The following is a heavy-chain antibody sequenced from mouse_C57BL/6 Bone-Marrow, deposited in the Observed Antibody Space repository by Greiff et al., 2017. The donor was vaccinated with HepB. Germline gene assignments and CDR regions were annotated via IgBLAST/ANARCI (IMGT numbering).Heavy chain of an antibody. CDR3: ARDSIYDGYYNDY. J-gene: IGHJ2*01. CDR2: IDPSDSYT. Sequence: QVQLQQPGAELVMPGASVKLSCKASGYTFTSYWMHWVKQRPGQGLERIGEIDPSDSYTNYNQKFKGKSTLTVDKSSSTAYMQLSSLTSEDSAVYYCARDSIYDGYYNDYWGQGTTLTVSS. CDR1: GYTFTSYW. D-gene: IGHD2-3*01. V-gene: IGHV1-69*01.